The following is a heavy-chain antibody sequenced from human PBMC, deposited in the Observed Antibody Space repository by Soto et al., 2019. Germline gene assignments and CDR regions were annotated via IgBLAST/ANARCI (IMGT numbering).Heavy chain of an antibody. Sequence: ASVKVSCKTSGYTFTTSAMHWVRQAPGQKLEWMGYINAGNGYTKYSQKFQGRVTITRDTSASTVYMEVSSLKFEDTALYYCAGASCNGDCYLIDFWGQGTPVTVSS. CDR3: AGASCNGDCYLIDF. V-gene: IGHV1-3*01. CDR1: GYTFTTSA. J-gene: IGHJ4*02. CDR2: INAGNGYT. D-gene: IGHD2-21*02.